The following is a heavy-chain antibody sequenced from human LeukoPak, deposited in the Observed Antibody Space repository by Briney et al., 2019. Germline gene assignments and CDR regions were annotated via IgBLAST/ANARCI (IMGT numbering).Heavy chain of an antibody. CDR2: IYYSGST. V-gene: IGHV4-59*08. CDR1: GGSISSYY. Sequence: PSETLSLTCTVSGGSISSYYWSWIRQPPGKGLEWIGYIYYSGSTNYNPSLKSRVTISVDTSKNQFSLKLSSVTAADTAVYYCARLGPIDSSGYYPDYWGQGTLVTVSS. D-gene: IGHD3-22*01. CDR3: ARLGPIDSSGYYPDY. J-gene: IGHJ4*02.